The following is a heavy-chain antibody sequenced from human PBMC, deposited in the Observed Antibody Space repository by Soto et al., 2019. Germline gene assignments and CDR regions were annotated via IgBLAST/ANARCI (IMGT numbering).Heavy chain of an antibody. Sequence: PSATLSLTCAVYGGPFSGYYWSWIRQPPGKGLEWIGEINHSGSTNYNPSLKSQVTISVDTSKNQFSLKLSSVTAADTAVYYCARLSATLGPYYYYGMDVWGQGTTVTVSS. CDR2: INHSGST. D-gene: IGHD3-3*01. J-gene: IGHJ6*02. V-gene: IGHV4-34*01. CDR1: GGPFSGYY. CDR3: ARLSATLGPYYYYGMDV.